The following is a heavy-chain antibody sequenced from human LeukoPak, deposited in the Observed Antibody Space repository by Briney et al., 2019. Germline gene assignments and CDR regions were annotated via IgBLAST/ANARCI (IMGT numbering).Heavy chain of an antibody. CDR1: GFTFSSYS. CDR2: ISSSSSYI. Sequence: PGGSLRLSCAASGFTFSSYSMNWVRQAPGKGLEWVSSISSSSSYIYYADSVKGRFTISRDNAKNSLYLQMNSLRAEDTAVYYRAREENDYYYGMDVWGKGTTVTVSS. V-gene: IGHV3-21*01. J-gene: IGHJ6*04. CDR3: AREENDYYYGMDV.